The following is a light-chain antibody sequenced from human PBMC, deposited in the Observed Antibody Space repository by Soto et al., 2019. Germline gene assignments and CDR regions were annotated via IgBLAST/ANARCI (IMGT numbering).Light chain of an antibody. Sequence: VMTQSPATLSLSPGERAILSCRASQNVIDNNIAWSQVKPGQPPRILSYRASTRATGIPTRFRGSGLGTEFALPISRLQSEDSAVSFCSQYSVWPQDTFGQGTKLEI. V-gene: IGKV3D-15*01. CDR3: SQYSVWPQDT. CDR2: RAS. CDR1: QNVIDNN. J-gene: IGKJ2*01.